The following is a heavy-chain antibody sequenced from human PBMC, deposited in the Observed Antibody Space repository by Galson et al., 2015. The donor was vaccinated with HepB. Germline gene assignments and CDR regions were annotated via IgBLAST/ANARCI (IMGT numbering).Heavy chain of an antibody. J-gene: IGHJ4*02. CDR3: ARDPHFHSSGWSPHFDY. Sequence: SVKVSCKASGGTFSSYAISWVRQAPGQGLEWMGGIIPIFGTANYAQEFQGRVTITADESTSTAYMELSSLRSEDTAVYYCARDPHFHSSGWSPHFDYWGQGTLVTVSS. D-gene: IGHD6-19*01. CDR1: GGTFSSYA. CDR2: IIPIFGTA. V-gene: IGHV1-69*13.